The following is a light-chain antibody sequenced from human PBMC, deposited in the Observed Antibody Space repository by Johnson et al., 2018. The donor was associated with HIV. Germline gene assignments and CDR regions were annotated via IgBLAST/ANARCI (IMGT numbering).Light chain of an antibody. Sequence: QSVLTQPPSVSAAPGQKVTISCSGSSSNIGNNYVSWYQQLPGTAPKLLIYDNNKRPSGIPDRFSGSKSGTSATLGITGLQIGDEADYYCGKWDSSLSAFYCFGTGTKVTVL. CDR1: SSNIGNNY. J-gene: IGLJ1*01. CDR2: DNN. V-gene: IGLV1-51*01. CDR3: GKWDSSLSAFYC.